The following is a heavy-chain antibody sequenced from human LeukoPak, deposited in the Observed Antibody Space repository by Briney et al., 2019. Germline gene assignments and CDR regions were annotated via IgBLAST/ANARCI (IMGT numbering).Heavy chain of an antibody. CDR2: ISGSGGST. V-gene: IGHV3-23*01. CDR1: GFTFSNAW. D-gene: IGHD5-18*01. CDR3: AKDRIQLGY. J-gene: IGHJ4*02. Sequence: GGSLRLSCAVSGFTFSNAWMSWVRQAPGKGLEWVSAISGSGGSTYYADSVKGRFTISRDNSKNTLYLQMNSLRAEDTAVYYCAKDRIQLGYWGQGTLVTVSS.